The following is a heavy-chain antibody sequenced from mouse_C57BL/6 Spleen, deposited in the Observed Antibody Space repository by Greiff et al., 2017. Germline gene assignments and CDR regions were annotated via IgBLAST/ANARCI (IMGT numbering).Heavy chain of an antibody. Sequence: VKLMESGAELVKPGASVKISCKASGYAFSSYWMNWVKQRPGKGLEWIGQIYPGDGDTNYNGKFKGKATLTADKSSSTAYMQLSSLTSEDSAVYFCARWDGTTQALYYFDYWGQGTTLTVSS. D-gene: IGHD2-1*01. J-gene: IGHJ2*01. CDR3: ARWDGTTQALYYFDY. CDR2: IYPGDGDT. V-gene: IGHV1-80*01. CDR1: GYAFSSYW.